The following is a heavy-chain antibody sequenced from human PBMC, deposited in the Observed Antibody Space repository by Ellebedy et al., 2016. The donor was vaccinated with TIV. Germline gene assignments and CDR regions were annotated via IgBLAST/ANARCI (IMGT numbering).Heavy chain of an antibody. CDR3: ARGPPPGHNSDWAPLVQH. CDR1: GGSFSGFY. J-gene: IGHJ1*01. CDR2: INHSGSS. Sequence: MPSETLSLTCAVYGGSFSGFYWSWIRQPPGKGLEWIGEINHSGSSNYNPSLKSRVTMSVDTSKNHFSLTLRSVTAADTAVYYCARGPPPGHNSDWAPLVQHWGQGTLVTVSS. V-gene: IGHV4-34*01. D-gene: IGHD2-21*02.